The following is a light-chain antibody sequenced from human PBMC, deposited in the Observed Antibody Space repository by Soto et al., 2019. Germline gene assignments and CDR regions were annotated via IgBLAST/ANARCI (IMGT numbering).Light chain of an antibody. CDR1: QSISSW. CDR3: QQYDAYPLT. V-gene: IGKV1-5*03. Sequence: DIQLTQSPSTLSASVGDRATITCRASQSISSWLAWYQQKPGKAPKLLVYKASSLESGVPSRFSGSGSGTEITLTISSLQPDDFATYYCQQYDAYPLTFGGGTKVEI. J-gene: IGKJ4*01. CDR2: KAS.